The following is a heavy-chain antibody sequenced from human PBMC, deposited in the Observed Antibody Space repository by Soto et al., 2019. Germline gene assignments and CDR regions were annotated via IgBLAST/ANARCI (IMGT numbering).Heavy chain of an antibody. V-gene: IGHV1-69*06. CDR1: GGSLSTNP. D-gene: IGHD2-15*01. CDR3: ARRDSGGFYRFFDS. J-gene: IGHJ4*02. CDR2: TGSGTGPG. Sequence: ASVKVSCKASGGSLSTNPISWVRQAPGQGLEWMGGTGSGTGPGNHAQKFQGRLTVTADKSTSTVYMELTNLSSEDTAVYYCARRDSGGFYRFFDSWGQGTLVTVSS.